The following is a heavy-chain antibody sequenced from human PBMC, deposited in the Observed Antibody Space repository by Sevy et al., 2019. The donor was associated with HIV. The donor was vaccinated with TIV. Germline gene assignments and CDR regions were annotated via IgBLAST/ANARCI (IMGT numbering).Heavy chain of an antibody. Sequence: ASVKVSCKVSGYTLTKLSMHWVRQAPGKGLEWMGSFDPEEGERIYAQNFQGRVTMSEDTSTDTAYMDLSSVRSDDTAVYYCAATREYYYGNSGYFDYWGQGTLVTVSS. J-gene: IGHJ4*02. D-gene: IGHD3-22*01. CDR1: GYTLTKLS. V-gene: IGHV1-24*01. CDR2: FDPEEGER. CDR3: AATREYYYGNSGYFDY.